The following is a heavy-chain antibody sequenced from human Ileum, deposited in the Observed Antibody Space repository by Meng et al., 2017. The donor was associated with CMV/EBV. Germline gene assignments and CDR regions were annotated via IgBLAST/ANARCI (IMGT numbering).Heavy chain of an antibody. CDR1: GYSISSSNW. CDR2: IYYSGSI. Sequence: SETLSLTCTVFGYSISSSNWWGWIRQPPGKGLEWIGYIYYSGSIYHNPSLKSRVTLSVDTSKNRFSLRLSSVTAVDTAVYYCARASAQLLWGDAFDIWGQGTTVTVS. D-gene: IGHD2-2*01. V-gene: IGHV4-28*05. J-gene: IGHJ3*02. CDR3: ARASAQLLWGDAFDI.